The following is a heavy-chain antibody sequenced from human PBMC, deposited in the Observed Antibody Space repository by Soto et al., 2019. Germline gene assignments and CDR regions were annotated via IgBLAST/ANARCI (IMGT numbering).Heavy chain of an antibody. Sequence: PGGSLRLSCAASGFTFSSYAMSWVRQAPGKGLEWVSAISGSGDSTYYADSVKGRFTISRDNSKNTLYPQMNSLRAEDTAVYYCAKVGSTVTAYYFDYWGQGTLVTVSS. CDR2: ISGSGDST. V-gene: IGHV3-23*01. J-gene: IGHJ4*02. D-gene: IGHD4-17*01. CDR1: GFTFSSYA. CDR3: AKVGSTVTAYYFDY.